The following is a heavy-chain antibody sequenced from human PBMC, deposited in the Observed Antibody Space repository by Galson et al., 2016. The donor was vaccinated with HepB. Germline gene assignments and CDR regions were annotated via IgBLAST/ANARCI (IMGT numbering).Heavy chain of an antibody. CDR2: MYPDDSDT. CDR3: ARRRDGMDV. Sequence: QSGAEVKKPGESLKISCQGSGYTFTDYWIGWVRQMLGKGLEWMGIMYPDDSDTRYSPSFQGQVTFSADKSISTAYLQWSSLKASDTAMYYCARRRDGMDVWGQGTTVIVSS. V-gene: IGHV5-51*01. J-gene: IGHJ6*01. CDR1: GYTFTDYW.